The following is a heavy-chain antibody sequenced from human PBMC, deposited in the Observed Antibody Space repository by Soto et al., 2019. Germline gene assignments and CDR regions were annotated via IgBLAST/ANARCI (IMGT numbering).Heavy chain of an antibody. CDR3: TRPPYGSGSYYGQYYYYYGLDV. CDR1: GFTFSGSA. CDR2: IRSKANSYAT. V-gene: IGHV3-73*01. D-gene: IGHD3-10*01. Sequence: GGSLRLSCAASGFTFSGSAMHWVRQASGKGLEWVGRIRSKANSYATAYAASVKGRLTISRDDSKNTAYLQMNSLKTEDTAVYYCTRPPYGSGSYYGQYYYYYGLDVRGQATTVTVSS. J-gene: IGHJ6*02.